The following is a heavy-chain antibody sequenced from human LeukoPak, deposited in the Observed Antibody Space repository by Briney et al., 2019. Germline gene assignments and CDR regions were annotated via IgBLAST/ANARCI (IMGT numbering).Heavy chain of an antibody. D-gene: IGHD2/OR15-2a*01. CDR3: AKDLSFYGNPN. CDR2: ISGSGGST. J-gene: IGHJ4*02. Sequence: GGSLRLSCAASGFTFSSYAMSWVRQAPGKGLEWVSAISGSGGSTYYADSVKGRFTISRDNFKNTLFLQMSSLRVEDTALYYCAKDLSFYGNPNWGQGTLVTVSS. CDR1: GFTFSSYA. V-gene: IGHV3-23*01.